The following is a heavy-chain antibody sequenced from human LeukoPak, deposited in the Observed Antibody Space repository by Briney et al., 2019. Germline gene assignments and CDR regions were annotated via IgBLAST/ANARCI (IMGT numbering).Heavy chain of an antibody. CDR3: ARGRGYYDILTGYRPQAYYYYMDV. CDR1: GYTFTGYY. V-gene: IGHV1-69*05. CDR2: IIPIFGTA. J-gene: IGHJ6*03. D-gene: IGHD3-9*01. Sequence: GASVKVSCKGSGYTFTGYYMHWVRQAPGQGLEGMGVIIPIFGTANYAQKFQGRVTITTDESTSTAYMELSSLRSEDTAVYYCARGRGYYDILTGYRPQAYYYYMDVWGQGTMVTVSS.